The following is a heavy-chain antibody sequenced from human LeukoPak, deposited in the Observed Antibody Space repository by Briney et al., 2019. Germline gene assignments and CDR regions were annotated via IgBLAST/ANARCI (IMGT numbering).Heavy chain of an antibody. V-gene: IGHV3-11*01. CDR3: ARGASPLFDP. CDR2: ISTSGTIT. Sequence: GGSLRLSCAASGFTFSDYYMSWIRQAPGKGLEWFSYISTSGTITHYADSVKGRFTISRDNAKNSLYLQMNSLRAEDTAVYYCARGASPLFDPWGQGTLVTVSS. CDR1: GFTFSDYY. J-gene: IGHJ5*02.